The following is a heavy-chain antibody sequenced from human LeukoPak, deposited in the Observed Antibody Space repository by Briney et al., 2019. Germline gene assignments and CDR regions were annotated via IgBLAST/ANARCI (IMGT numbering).Heavy chain of an antibody. CDR1: GFTFSSYA. Sequence: GGSLRLSCAASGFTFSSYAMSWVRQAPGKGLEWVSGISRNSGSIGYADSVKGRFTISRDNAKNSLYLQMNSLRAEDTALYYCAKDVGRQQLGNFDYWGQGTLVTVSS. CDR2: ISRNSGSI. CDR3: AKDVGRQQLGNFDY. D-gene: IGHD6-13*01. V-gene: IGHV3-9*01. J-gene: IGHJ4*02.